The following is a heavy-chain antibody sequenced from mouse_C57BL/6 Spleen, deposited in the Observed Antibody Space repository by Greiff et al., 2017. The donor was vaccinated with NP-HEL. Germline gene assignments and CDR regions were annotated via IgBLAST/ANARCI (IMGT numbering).Heavy chain of an antibody. CDR1: GFTFRDYG. J-gene: IGHJ3*01. Sequence: DVKLVESGGGLVKPGGSLKLSCAASGFTFRDYGMHWVRQAPEKGLEWVAYISSGSSTIYYADTVKGRFTISRDNTKNTLFLQMTSLRSEDTAMYYCARDYEVAYWGQGTLVTVSA. V-gene: IGHV5-17*01. CDR3: ARDYEVAY. D-gene: IGHD1-1*01. CDR2: ISSGSSTI.